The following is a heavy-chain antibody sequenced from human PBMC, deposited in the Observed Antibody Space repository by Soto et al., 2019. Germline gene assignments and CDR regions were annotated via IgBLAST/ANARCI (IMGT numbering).Heavy chain of an antibody. CDR2: INHSGST. V-gene: IGHV4-34*01. Sequence: QVQLQQWGAGLLKPSETLSLTCAVYGGSFSGYYWSWIRQPPGKGLEWIGEINHSGSTNYNPSLNGRVTIPVDTAKNQFSLTLSSVTAAHTAVYYCARGYDDYVWGSYRRVFDYWGQGTLVTVSS. D-gene: IGHD3-16*02. CDR1: GGSFSGYY. CDR3: ARGYDDYVWGSYRRVFDY. J-gene: IGHJ4*02.